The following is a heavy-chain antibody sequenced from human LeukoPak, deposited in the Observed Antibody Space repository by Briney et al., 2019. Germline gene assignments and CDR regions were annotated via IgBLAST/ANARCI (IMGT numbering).Heavy chain of an antibody. Sequence: SQTLSLTCDISGDSVSTNIGAWHWIRQSPSRGLEWLGRTYYRSKWFNDYALSVKSRVSINPDTSKNQFSLQLNSVTPEDTAVYYCARSFTTSAGASDIWGQGTMVTVSS. CDR3: ARSFTTSAGASDI. D-gene: IGHD1-1*01. J-gene: IGHJ3*02. V-gene: IGHV6-1*01. CDR1: GDSVSTNIGA. CDR2: TYYRSKWFN.